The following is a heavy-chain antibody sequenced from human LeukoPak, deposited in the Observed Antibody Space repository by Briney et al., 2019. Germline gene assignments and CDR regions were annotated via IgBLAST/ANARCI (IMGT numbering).Heavy chain of an antibody. CDR1: GFTVSSNY. Sequence: PGGSLRLSCAASGFTVSSNYMSWVRQAPGKGLEWVSVIYSGGSTYYADSVKGRFTISTDNSKNTLYLQMNRLRAEDTAVYYCARGSRSSGWFDYWGQGTLVTVSS. J-gene: IGHJ4*02. D-gene: IGHD6-19*01. CDR3: ARGSRSSGWFDY. CDR2: IYSGGST. V-gene: IGHV3-53*01.